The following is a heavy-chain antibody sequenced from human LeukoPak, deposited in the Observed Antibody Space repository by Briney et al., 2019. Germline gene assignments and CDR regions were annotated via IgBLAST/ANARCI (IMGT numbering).Heavy chain of an antibody. V-gene: IGHV3-30*02. CDR3: AKEQEGSGKEAIFDF. D-gene: IGHD3-10*01. CDR2: IRYNGSNK. J-gene: IGHJ4*02. CDR1: GFTFIGYS. Sequence: PGGSLRLSCAASGFTFIGYSMNWVRQAPGKGLEWVAFIRYNGSNKKYGDSVKGRFTVSRDNSENTLYLQMNSLRADDTAVYYCAKEQEGSGKEAIFDFWGQGTLVTVSS.